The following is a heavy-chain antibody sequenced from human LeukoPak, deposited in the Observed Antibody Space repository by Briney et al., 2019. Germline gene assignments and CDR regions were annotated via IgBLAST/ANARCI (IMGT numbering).Heavy chain of an antibody. Sequence: GGSLRLSCAASGFTFSSYTMNWVRQAPGKGLEWVSSISSSSSYIYYADSVKGRFTISRDNAKNSLYLQMNSLRAEDTAVYYCARKAVAGLTWYFDLWGRGTLVTVSS. V-gene: IGHV3-21*01. CDR2: ISSSSSYI. CDR3: ARKAVAGLTWYFDL. CDR1: GFTFSSYT. D-gene: IGHD6-19*01. J-gene: IGHJ2*01.